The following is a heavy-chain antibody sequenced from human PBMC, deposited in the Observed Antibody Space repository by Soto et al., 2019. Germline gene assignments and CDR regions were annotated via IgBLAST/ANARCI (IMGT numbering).Heavy chain of an antibody. J-gene: IGHJ6*02. CDR2: ISSSSSTI. CDR3: TTSTADYDYSYYYGLDV. Sequence: GGSLRLSCAASGFTFGSYSMNWVGQAPGKGLEWVSYISSSSSTIYYADSVKGRFTISRDNAKNSLYLQMNSLRAEDTAVYYCTTSTADYDYSYYYGLDVWGQGTTVTVSS. CDR1: GFTFGSYS. D-gene: IGHD4-4*01. V-gene: IGHV3-48*01.